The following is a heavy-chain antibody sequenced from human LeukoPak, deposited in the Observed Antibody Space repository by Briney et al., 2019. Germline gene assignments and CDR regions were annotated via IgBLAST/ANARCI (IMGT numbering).Heavy chain of an antibody. V-gene: IGHV4-31*03. CDR2: IYYSGST. Sequence: SETLSLTCTVSGGSISTGGYYWSWIRQHPGKGLEWIAYIYYSGSTYYNPSLKSRVTISVDTSKNQFSLKLSSVTAADTAVYYCARFHTSGYYRHFDFWGQGTMVTVSS. CDR3: ARFHTSGYYRHFDF. J-gene: IGHJ4*02. D-gene: IGHD3-22*01. CDR1: GGSISTGGYY.